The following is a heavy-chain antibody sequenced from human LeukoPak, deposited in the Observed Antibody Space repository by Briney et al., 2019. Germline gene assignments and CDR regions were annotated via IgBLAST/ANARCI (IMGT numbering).Heavy chain of an antibody. CDR2: INHSGST. CDR1: GGSFSGYY. V-gene: IGHV4-34*01. D-gene: IGHD2-2*01. Sequence: SETLSLTCAVYGGSFSGYYWSWIRQPPGKGLEWTGEINHSGSTNYNPSLKRRVTISVDTSKNHFSLKLSSVTAADTAVYYCARDLQRGYCSSTSCSYFDYWGQGTLVTVSS. CDR3: ARDLQRGYCSSTSCSYFDY. J-gene: IGHJ4*02.